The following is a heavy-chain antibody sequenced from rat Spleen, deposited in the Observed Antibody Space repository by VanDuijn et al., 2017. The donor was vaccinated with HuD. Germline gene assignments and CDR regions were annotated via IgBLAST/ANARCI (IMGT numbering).Heavy chain of an antibody. J-gene: IGHJ2*01. CDR1: TYSITTNY. CDR3: ARLGDWDYFDY. D-gene: IGHD1-1*01. V-gene: IGHV3-1*01. CDR2: ITHSGIGT. Sequence: EVQLQESGPGLVKPSQSLSLTCSVTTYSITTNYWGWIRKFPGNKMEWMAYITHSGIGTSYNPSLKSRISITRDTSKNQFFLQLNSVTTEDTATYYCARLGDWDYFDYWGQGVMVTVSS.